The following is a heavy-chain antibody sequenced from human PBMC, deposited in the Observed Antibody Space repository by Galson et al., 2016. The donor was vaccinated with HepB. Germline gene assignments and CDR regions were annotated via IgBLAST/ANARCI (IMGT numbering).Heavy chain of an antibody. J-gene: IGHJ4*02. D-gene: IGHD5-12*01. CDR2: INPTDVTT. V-gene: IGHV1-46*01. CDR1: GYTFPNYY. CDR3: ARGADSGYDLGDY. Sequence: SVKVSCKASGYTFPNYYIHWVRQAPGQGLEWMGIINPTDVTTPYAQKFQGRVTMTSDTSTSTVYMELSSLRSADTAVYYCARGADSGYDLGDYWGQGTPVTVSS.